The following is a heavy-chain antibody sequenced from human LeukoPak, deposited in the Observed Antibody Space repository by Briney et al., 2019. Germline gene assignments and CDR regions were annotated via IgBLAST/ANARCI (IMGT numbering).Heavy chain of an antibody. CDR1: GYTFTSYD. J-gene: IGHJ4*02. CDR3: AREVGATDY. Sequence: ASVKVSCKASGYTFTSYDINWVRQATGQGLEWMGIIDPSGVPTYAQKFQGRVTMTRDTSTSTIYMELSSLRSEDTAVYYCAREVGATDYWGQGTLVTVSS. CDR2: IDPSGVP. V-gene: IGHV1-46*01. D-gene: IGHD1-26*01.